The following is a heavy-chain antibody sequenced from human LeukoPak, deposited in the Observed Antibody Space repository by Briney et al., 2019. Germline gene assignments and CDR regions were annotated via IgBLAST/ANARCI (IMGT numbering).Heavy chain of an antibody. V-gene: IGHV3-23*01. D-gene: IGHD3-16*02. CDR2: ISGSGGST. J-gene: IGHJ4*02. CDR1: GFTFSSYA. CDR3: ARDKLRLGELSLDY. Sequence: GGSLRLSCAASGFTFSSYAMSWVRQAPGKGLEWVSAISGSGGSTYDADSVKGRFTISRDNSKNTLYLQMNSLRAEDTAVYYCARDKLRLGELSLDYWGQGTLVTVSS.